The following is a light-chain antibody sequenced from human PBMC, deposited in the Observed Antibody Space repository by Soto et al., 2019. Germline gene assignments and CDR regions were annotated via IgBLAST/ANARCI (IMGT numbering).Light chain of an antibody. CDR1: SSNIGINY. Sequence: QSVLTQPPSASGTPGQRVTISCSGSSSNIGINYIYWYQQLPGTTSKLLIYKTDQRPSGVPDRFSGSKSGTSGSLAISGLRSEDAAGYYCAAWDVYLGCWKVAGGTK. CDR2: KTD. J-gene: IGLJ2*01. V-gene: IGLV1-47*01. CDR3: AAWDVYLGCWK.